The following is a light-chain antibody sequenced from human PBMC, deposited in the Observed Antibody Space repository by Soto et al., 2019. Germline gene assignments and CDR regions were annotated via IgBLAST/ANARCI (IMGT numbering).Light chain of an antibody. V-gene: IGKV3-15*01. J-gene: IGKJ2*01. Sequence: EIVMTQSPATLSVSPGERATLSCRASQSVSSNFAWYQQKPAQAPMLLIYGASTRATGIPARFSGSGSGTEFTLTISSLQSEDFAVYYCQQYSNWPRTFGQGTKLEIK. CDR3: QQYSNWPRT. CDR2: GAS. CDR1: QSVSSN.